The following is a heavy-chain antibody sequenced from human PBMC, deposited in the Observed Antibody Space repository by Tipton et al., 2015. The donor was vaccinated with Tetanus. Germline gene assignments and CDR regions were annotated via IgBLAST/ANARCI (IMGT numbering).Heavy chain of an antibody. CDR3: ARHAITIFGDY. CDR1: GGSFSGYY. Sequence: TLSLTCSVSGGSFSGYYWSWIRQPPGKGLEWIGEINHSGSTNYNPSLKSRVTISVDTSKNQFSLKLSSVTAADTAVYYCARHAITIFGDYWGQGTLVTVSS. CDR2: INHSGST. V-gene: IGHV4-34*01. J-gene: IGHJ4*02. D-gene: IGHD3-3*01.